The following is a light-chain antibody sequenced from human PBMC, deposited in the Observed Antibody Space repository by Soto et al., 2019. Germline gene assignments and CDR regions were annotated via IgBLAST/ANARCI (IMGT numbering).Light chain of an antibody. J-gene: IGKJ3*01. CDR1: QSISSW. Sequence: DIQMTQSPSTLSASVGDRVTITCRASQSISSWLAWYQQKPGKAPKLLIYAASSLESGVPSRFSGSGSGTEFTLTISSLQPDDFATYYCQQRSNWPFTFGPGTKVDIK. CDR2: AAS. V-gene: IGKV1-5*01. CDR3: QQRSNWPFT.